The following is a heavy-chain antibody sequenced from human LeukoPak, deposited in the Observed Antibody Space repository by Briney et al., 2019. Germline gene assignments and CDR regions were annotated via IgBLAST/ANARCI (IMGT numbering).Heavy chain of an antibody. CDR3: TRDFAV. CDR2: IYSGGST. J-gene: IGHJ6*02. CDR1: GFIMINNY. Sequence: GGSLRLSCAASGFIMINNYMSWVRQVPGKGLEWVSIIYSGGSTSYADFVEGRFTISRDSSGNTLYLQMNSLRAADTAVYYCTRDFAVWGQGTTVTVSS. V-gene: IGHV3-53*01. D-gene: IGHD3-3*01.